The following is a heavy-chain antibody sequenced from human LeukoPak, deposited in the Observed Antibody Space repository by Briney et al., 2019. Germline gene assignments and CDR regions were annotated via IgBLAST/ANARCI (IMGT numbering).Heavy chain of an antibody. CDR3: ARHDFPALPFDY. V-gene: IGHV4-59*08. J-gene: IGHJ4*02. CDR2: IYNSGNT. D-gene: IGHD2-2*01. CDR1: GGPMSSYY. Sequence: PSETLSLTCSVSGGPMSSYYWSWIRQPPGKGLEWIGYIYNSGNTNYNPSLKSRVTISVDTSKNRFSLKVSSVTAADTAVYYCARHDFPALPFDYWGQGTLVTVSS.